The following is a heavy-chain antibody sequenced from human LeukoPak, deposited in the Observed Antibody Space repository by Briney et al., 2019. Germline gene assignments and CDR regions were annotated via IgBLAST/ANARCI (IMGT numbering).Heavy chain of an antibody. CDR2: ISSSSSYI. CDR3: ARDGGGYSGY. D-gene: IGHD5-12*01. V-gene: IGHV3-21*01. CDR1: GFTLSTYN. Sequence: PGGSLRLSCAASGFTLSTYNMKWVRQAPRKGLEWVSSISSSSSYIYYADSVKGRFTISRDNAKNSLYLQMNSLRAEDTAVYYCARDGGGYSGYWGQGTLVTVSS. J-gene: IGHJ4*02.